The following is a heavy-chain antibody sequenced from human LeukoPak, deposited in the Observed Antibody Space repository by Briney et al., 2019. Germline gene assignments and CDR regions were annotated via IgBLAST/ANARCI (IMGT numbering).Heavy chain of an antibody. Sequence: GGSLRLSCAASGFTLSDYYMSWIRQAPGKGLEWVSYINSSGSTIYYADSVKGRFTISRDNAKNSLYLQMNSLRAEDTAVYYCARLVLVRPYWYFDLWGQGTLVTVSS. CDR3: ARLVLVRPYWYFDL. V-gene: IGHV3-11*01. CDR2: INSSGSTI. D-gene: IGHD2-15*01. CDR1: GFTLSDYY. J-gene: IGHJ2*01.